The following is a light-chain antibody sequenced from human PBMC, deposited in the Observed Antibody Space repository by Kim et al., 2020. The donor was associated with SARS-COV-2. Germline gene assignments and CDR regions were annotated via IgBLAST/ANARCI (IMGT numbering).Light chain of an antibody. J-gene: IGKJ2*01. CDR1: QSIAPIH. CDR2: GTS. Sequence: FSPAERATLSCRANQSIAPIHLAWFQQKPGQAPRLLIYGTSSRATGIPDRFSASESGTDFTLTISRLEPEDVAVYFCQEYDRPPYTFGQGTKLEI. CDR3: QEYDRPPYT. V-gene: IGKV3-20*01.